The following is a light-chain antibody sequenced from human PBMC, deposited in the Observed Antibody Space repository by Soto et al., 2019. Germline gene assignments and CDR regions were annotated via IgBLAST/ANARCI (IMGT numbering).Light chain of an antibody. CDR1: DSDFGDYNH. CDR2: GVS. J-gene: IGLJ1*01. CDR3: SSYTSSYTDV. Sequence: QSALTQPASVSGSPGQSITISCTGTDSDFGDYNHVSWYQQHPGKAHKLMIYGVSNRPSGVSNRFSGSKSANAASLTISGLQADDESDYYCSSYTSSYTDVFGTGTKVTVL. V-gene: IGLV2-14*01.